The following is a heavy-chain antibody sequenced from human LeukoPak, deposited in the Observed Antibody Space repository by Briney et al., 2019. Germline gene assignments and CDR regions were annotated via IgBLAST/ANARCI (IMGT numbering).Heavy chain of an antibody. D-gene: IGHD6-13*01. CDR3: ASAAGAFDM. J-gene: IGHJ3*02. Sequence: GGSLRLSCAASGFALNTYGMHRIRQSPGKGLEWVAVIWSDSSHKYYLDSMQGRCTISRDNSKNMVYLQINSLRLEDTAVYYCASAAGAFDMWGQGTLVTVSS. CDR2: IWSDSSHK. V-gene: IGHV3-33*01. CDR1: GFALNTYG.